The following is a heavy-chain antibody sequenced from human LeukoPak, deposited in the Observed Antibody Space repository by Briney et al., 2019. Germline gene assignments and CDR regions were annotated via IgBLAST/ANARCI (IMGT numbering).Heavy chain of an antibody. D-gene: IGHD3-10*01. J-gene: IGHJ4*02. V-gene: IGHV3-9*01. CDR3: AKDTRGFDY. CDR1: GFTCDDYA. CDR2: ISWNSGSI. Sequence: QSGGSLRLSGAASGFTCDDYAMHWVRQAPGKGLEWVSGISWNSGSIGYADSVKGRFTISRDNAKNSLYLQMNSLRAEDTALYYCAKDTRGFDYWGQGTLVTVSS.